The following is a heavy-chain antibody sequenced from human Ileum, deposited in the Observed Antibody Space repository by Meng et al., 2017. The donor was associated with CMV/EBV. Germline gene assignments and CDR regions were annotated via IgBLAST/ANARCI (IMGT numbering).Heavy chain of an antibody. CDR1: GGSISSSTYH. J-gene: IGHJ4*02. CDR3: ARRAYSTSPYNFDY. D-gene: IGHD6-13*01. V-gene: IGHV4-39*01. Sequence: SETLSLTCIVSGGSISSSTYHWGWIRQPPGKGLEWIGTVDYSGSTNYNPSLKSRVTISVDTSKYQFSLKLSSVTAADTAMYYCARRAYSTSPYNFDYWGQGTLVTVSS. CDR2: VDYSGST.